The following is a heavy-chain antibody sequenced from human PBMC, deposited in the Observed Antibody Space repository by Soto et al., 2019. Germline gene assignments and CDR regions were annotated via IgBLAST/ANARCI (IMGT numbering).Heavy chain of an antibody. CDR1: GYTFTGYY. V-gene: IGHV1-3*01. CDR2: INAGNGNT. Sequence: EASVKVSCKASGYTFTGYYMHWVRQAPGQGLEWMGWINAGNGNTKYSQKFQGRVTITRDTSASAAYMELSSLRSEDTAVYYCARSVAAAGIGASYWGQGTLVTVS. D-gene: IGHD6-13*01. CDR3: ARSVAAAGIGASY. J-gene: IGHJ4*02.